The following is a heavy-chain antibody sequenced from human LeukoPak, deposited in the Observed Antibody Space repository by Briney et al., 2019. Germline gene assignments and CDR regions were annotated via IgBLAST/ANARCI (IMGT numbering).Heavy chain of an antibody. V-gene: IGHV1-18*01. CDR2: ISAYNGNT. CDR1: GYTFTNYG. Sequence: ASVKVSCKASGYTFTNYGFSWVRQAPGQGLEWMGWISAYNGNTNYAQKLQGRVTMTTDTSTSTAYMELRSLRSDDTAVYYCARDTDYYGSGCYFSFSDYWGQGTLVTVSS. CDR3: ARDTDYYGSGCYFSFSDY. D-gene: IGHD3-10*01. J-gene: IGHJ4*02.